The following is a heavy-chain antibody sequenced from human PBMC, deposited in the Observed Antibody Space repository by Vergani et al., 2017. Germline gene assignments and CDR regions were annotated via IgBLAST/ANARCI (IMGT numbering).Heavy chain of an antibody. CDR1: GGTFSSYA. CDR2: IIPIFGIA. J-gene: IGHJ6*02. D-gene: IGHD6-19*01. V-gene: IGHV1-69*17. Sequence: QVQLVQSGAEVKKPGSSVKVSCKASGGTFSSYAISWVRQAPGQGLEWMGGIIPIFGIANYAQKFQGRVTITADKSTSTAYMELSSLRSEDTAVYYCARVSGKVQWLERNYGMDVWGQGTTVTVSS. CDR3: ARVSGKVQWLERNYGMDV.